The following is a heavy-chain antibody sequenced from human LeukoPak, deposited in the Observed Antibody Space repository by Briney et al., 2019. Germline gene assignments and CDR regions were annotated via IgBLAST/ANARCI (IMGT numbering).Heavy chain of an antibody. Sequence: GGSLRLSCAASGFTISSYWMSWVRQAPGKGLEWVANVNQDGSEKYYVDSVKGRFTISRDNAKNSLYLLMNSLRDEDTAVYYCARDKHDSSGYYTPTFFDHWGQGTLVTVSS. J-gene: IGHJ4*02. CDR1: GFTISSYW. CDR3: ARDKHDSSGYYTPTFFDH. CDR2: VNQDGSEK. D-gene: IGHD3-22*01. V-gene: IGHV3-7*01.